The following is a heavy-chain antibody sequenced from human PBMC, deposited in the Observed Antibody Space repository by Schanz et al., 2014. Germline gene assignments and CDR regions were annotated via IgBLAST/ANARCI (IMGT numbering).Heavy chain of an antibody. Sequence: EVQLVESGGGLAQPGGSLRLSCAASGFTLSNYAMSWVRQAPGKGLEWVSALSEGGGGTHYADSVRGRFTISSDSSKNTLYLQMNSLRAEDTALYYCVRDELLWFGEVLSLDYWGQGALVTVSS. CDR3: VRDELLWFGEVLSLDY. J-gene: IGHJ4*02. CDR1: GFTLSNYA. CDR2: LSEGGGGT. V-gene: IGHV3-23*04. D-gene: IGHD3-10*01.